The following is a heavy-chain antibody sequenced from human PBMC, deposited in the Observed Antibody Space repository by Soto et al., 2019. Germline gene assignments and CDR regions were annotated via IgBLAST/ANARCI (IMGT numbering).Heavy chain of an antibody. J-gene: IGHJ4*02. CDR2: ISGSGGST. CDR1: GFTFSSYA. V-gene: IGHV3-23*01. CDR3: AKDMIVVVITNSIDY. D-gene: IGHD3-22*01. Sequence: PGGSLRLSCAASGFTFSSYAMSWVRQAPGKGLEWVSAISGSGGSTYYADSVKGRFTISRDNSKNTLYLQMNSLRAEDTAVYYCAKDMIVVVITNSIDYWGQGTLVTVSS.